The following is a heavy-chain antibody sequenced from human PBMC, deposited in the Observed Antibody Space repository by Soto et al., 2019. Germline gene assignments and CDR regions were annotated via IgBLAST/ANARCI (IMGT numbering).Heavy chain of an antibody. CDR1: GFTFSSCA. CDR2: IGGSGDDT. J-gene: IGHJ6*02. V-gene: IGHV3-23*01. CDR3: AKSTGGTANGMGV. Sequence: GSLRLSCAASGFTFSSCAMSWVRQAPGKGLEWVSGIGGSGDDTEYTDSVKGRFTISRDNSKNTLYLQMNSLRAEDTALYYCAKSTGGTANGMGVWGQGTTVTVSS. D-gene: IGHD2-8*02.